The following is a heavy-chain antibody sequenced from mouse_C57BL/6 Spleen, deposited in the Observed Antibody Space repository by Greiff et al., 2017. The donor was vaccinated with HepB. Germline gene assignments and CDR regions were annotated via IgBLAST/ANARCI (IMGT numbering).Heavy chain of an antibody. CDR1: GFTFSSYA. Sequence: EVQLVESGEGLVKPGGSLKLSCAASGFTFSSYAMSWVRQTPEKRLEWVAYISSGGDYIYYADTVKGRFTISRDNARNTLYLQMSSLKSEDTATYYCTREGLGRRYFDYWGQGTTLTVSS. V-gene: IGHV5-9-1*02. D-gene: IGHD4-1*01. CDR2: ISSGGDYI. CDR3: TREGLGRRYFDY. J-gene: IGHJ2*01.